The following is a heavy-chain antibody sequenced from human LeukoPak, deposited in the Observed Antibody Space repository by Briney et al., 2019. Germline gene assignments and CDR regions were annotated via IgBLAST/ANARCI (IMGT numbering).Heavy chain of an antibody. CDR2: FDHEDGET. D-gene: IGHD1-26*01. V-gene: IGHV1-24*01. Sequence: GASVKVSCKVSGTYTLIELSMHWVRQAARRGLEWMGGFDHEDGETIYAQKFKGRVTMTEDTSTDTAYMDLSSLRSEDTAVYYCATLLGETHFFDYWGQGTLVTVSS. CDR1: GTYTLIELS. J-gene: IGHJ4*02. CDR3: ATLLGETHFFDY.